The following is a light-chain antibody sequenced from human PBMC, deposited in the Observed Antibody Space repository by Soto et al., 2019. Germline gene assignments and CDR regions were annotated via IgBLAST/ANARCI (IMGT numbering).Light chain of an antibody. CDR1: SSNTGADYD. Sequence: QLVLTQPPSVSGAPGQRVTISCTGSSSNTGADYDVHWYQQLPGTAPKLLIYGNTNRPSGVPDRISGSKSGTSASLAITGLQAEDEADYYCQSYDRSLNGWVFGGGTQLTVL. V-gene: IGLV1-40*01. J-gene: IGLJ3*02. CDR2: GNT. CDR3: QSYDRSLNGWV.